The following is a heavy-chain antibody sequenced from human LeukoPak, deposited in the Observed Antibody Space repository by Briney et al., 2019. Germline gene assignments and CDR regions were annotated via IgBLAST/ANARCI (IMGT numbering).Heavy chain of an antibody. CDR2: ISGSGGST. V-gene: IGHV3-23*01. CDR3: AKTKDDNSGYYDY. D-gene: IGHD3-22*01. Sequence: AGGSLRLSCAASGFTFSSYAMSWVRQAPGKGLEWVSAISGSGGSTYYAYSVRGRFSISRDNSKNTLHLQMNSLRAEDTAVYYCAKTKDDNSGYYDYWGQGTLVTVSS. CDR1: GFTFSSYA. J-gene: IGHJ4*02.